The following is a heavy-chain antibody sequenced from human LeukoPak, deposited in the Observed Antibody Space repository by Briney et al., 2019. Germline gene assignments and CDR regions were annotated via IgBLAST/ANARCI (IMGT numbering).Heavy chain of an antibody. Sequence: ASVKVSCKASGYTFTSYYIHWVRQAPGQGLEWMGVIYPTGGGTTYAQKFQGRVTMTRDTSTSTAYMELSSLRSEDTAVYYCAKGRSIVVVTAIRIPSTPFFDYWGQGTLVTVSS. CDR3: AKGRSIVVVTAIRIPSTPFFDY. CDR2: IYPTGGGT. CDR1: GYTFTSYY. V-gene: IGHV1-46*01. D-gene: IGHD2-21*02. J-gene: IGHJ4*02.